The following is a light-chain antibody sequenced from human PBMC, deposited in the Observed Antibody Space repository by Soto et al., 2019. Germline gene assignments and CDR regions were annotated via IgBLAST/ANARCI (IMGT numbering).Light chain of an antibody. Sequence: QAVVTQPPSTSGTLGQRVTMSCSGSSSNIGGNTVNWYQQLPGTAPKLLIYGNNQRPSGVPDRFSGSKSGTSASLAISGLQSEDEADYHCAAWDDSLKGPVFGGGTKLTVL. J-gene: IGLJ3*02. CDR1: SSNIGGNT. V-gene: IGLV1-44*01. CDR3: AAWDDSLKGPV. CDR2: GNN.